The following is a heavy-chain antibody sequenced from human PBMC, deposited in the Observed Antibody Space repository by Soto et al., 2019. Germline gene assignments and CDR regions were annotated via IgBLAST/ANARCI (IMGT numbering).Heavy chain of an antibody. Sequence: EVQVLESGGGSVQPWGSLRLSCAASGFPFSMFAMNWVRQAPGKGLEWGSGIRGSGGGTYYADSVKGRFTISRDDSRNMLYLEMNTLRGEDTAVYYCAKASGRVHYGMHVWGQGTTVTVSS. CDR3: AKASGRVHYGMHV. CDR1: GFPFSMFA. D-gene: IGHD3-10*01. J-gene: IGHJ6*02. V-gene: IGHV3-23*01. CDR2: IRGSGGGT.